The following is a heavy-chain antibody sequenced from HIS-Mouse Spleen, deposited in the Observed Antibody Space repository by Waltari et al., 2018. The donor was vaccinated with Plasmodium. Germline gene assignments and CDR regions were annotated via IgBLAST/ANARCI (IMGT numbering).Heavy chain of an antibody. CDR3: AKDIRQWLAGDY. D-gene: IGHD6-19*01. CDR2: ISWNSGSI. Sequence: EVQLVESGGGLVQPGRSLRLSCAASGFTFDDYAMHWVRQAPGNGLEWVSGISWNSGSIGYADSVKGRFTISRDNAKNSLYLQMNSLRAEDTALYYCAKDIRQWLAGDYWGQGTLVTVSS. V-gene: IGHV3-9*01. J-gene: IGHJ4*02. CDR1: GFTFDDYA.